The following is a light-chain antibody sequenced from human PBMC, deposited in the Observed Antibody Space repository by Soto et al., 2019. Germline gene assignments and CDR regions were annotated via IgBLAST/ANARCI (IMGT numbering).Light chain of an antibody. CDR3: PHFLA. CDR1: QYIVNY. Sequence: EFALTQSPATLSLSPGERATLSCRASQYIVNYVAWYKHRPGQAPRLLIDDASIGAAGIPDRFSGSRLGTVFTLTISSLKPEDFAGYYCPHFLAFGQGIRLALK. CDR2: DAS. J-gene: IGKJ5*01. V-gene: IGKV3-11*01.